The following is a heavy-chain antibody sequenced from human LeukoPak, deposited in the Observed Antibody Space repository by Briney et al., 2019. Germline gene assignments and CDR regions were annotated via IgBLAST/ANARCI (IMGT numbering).Heavy chain of an antibody. D-gene: IGHD3-10*01. CDR1: GYTFTGYY. CDR2: INPNSGGT. V-gene: IGHV1-2*02. CDR3: ARDLVGYYGSGSYPSDY. J-gene: IGHJ4*02. Sequence: GASVKVSCKASGYTFTGYYMHSVRQAPGQGLEWMGWINPNSGGTNYAQKFQGRVTMTRDTSISTAYMELSRLRSDDTAVYYCARDLVGYYGSGSYPSDYWGQGTLVTVSS.